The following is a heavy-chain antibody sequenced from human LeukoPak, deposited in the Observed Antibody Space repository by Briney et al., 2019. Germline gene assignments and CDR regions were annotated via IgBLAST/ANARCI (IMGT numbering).Heavy chain of an antibody. CDR1: GFTFSSYG. Sequence: GGSLRLSCAASGFTFSSYGMHWVRQAPGKGLEWVAVISYDGSNKYYADSVKGRFTISRDNSKNTLYLQMNSLRAEDTAVYYCARDGSGARGNAFDIWGQGTMVTVSS. J-gene: IGHJ3*02. V-gene: IGHV3-30*03. CDR3: ARDGSGARGNAFDI. D-gene: IGHD3-10*01. CDR2: ISYDGSNK.